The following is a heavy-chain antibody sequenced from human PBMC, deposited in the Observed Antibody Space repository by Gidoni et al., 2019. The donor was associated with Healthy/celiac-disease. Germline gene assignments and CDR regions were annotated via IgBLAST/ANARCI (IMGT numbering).Heavy chain of an antibody. CDR2: ISSSSSTI. CDR1: GFTFSSYS. CDR3: ARGGSRIAAAGTDAFDI. V-gene: IGHV3-48*04. J-gene: IGHJ3*02. D-gene: IGHD6-13*01. Sequence: EVQLVESGGGLVQPGGSLRLSCAASGFTFSSYSMNWVRQAPGKGLEWVSYISSSSSTIYYADSVKGRFTISRDNAKNSLYLQMNSLRAEDTAVYYCARGGSRIAAAGTDAFDIWGQGTMVTVSS.